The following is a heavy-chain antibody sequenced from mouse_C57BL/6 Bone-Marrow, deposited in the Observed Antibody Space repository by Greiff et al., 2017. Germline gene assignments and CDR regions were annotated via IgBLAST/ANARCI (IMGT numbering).Heavy chain of an antibody. V-gene: IGHV1-64*01. CDR3: ASVAKTAIYTRFAY. J-gene: IGHJ3*01. Sequence: QVQLQQPGAELVKPGASVKLSCKASGYTFTSYWMHWVKQRPGQGLEWIGMIHPNSGSTNYNEKFKSKATLTVDKSSSTAYMQLSSLTSEDSAVYYCASVAKTAIYTRFAYWGQGTLVTVSA. CDR1: GYTFTSYW. CDR2: IHPNSGST. D-gene: IGHD3-2*01.